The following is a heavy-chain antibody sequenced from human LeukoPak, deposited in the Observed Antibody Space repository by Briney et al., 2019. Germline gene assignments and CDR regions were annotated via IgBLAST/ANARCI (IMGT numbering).Heavy chain of an antibody. CDR2: IRDYKGNT. CDR3: ASDWWYPLLYFQH. V-gene: IGHV1-18*01. CDR1: GYTFPRYG. D-gene: IGHD2-2*01. Sequence: ASVKVSCKAPGYTFPRYGISWVRQPRGQGLEWMGWIRDYKGNTNYAQKLQDRVTMTTDTHTSTPYMDLRSLRSEDTPVYSFASDWWYPLLYFQHWGQGTLVTVSS. J-gene: IGHJ1*01.